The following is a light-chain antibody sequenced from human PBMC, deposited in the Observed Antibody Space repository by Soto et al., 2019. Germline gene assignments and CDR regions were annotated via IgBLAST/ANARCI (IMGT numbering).Light chain of an antibody. Sequence: DIQMTQSPSSLSASVGDRVTITCRASQSISSYLNWHQQKPGKAPKLLIYAASSLQSGVPSRFSGSGSGTDFTLTISSLQPEDFATYYCQQSYITPLTFGGGTKVEIK. V-gene: IGKV1-39*01. CDR3: QQSYITPLT. J-gene: IGKJ4*01. CDR1: QSISSY. CDR2: AAS.